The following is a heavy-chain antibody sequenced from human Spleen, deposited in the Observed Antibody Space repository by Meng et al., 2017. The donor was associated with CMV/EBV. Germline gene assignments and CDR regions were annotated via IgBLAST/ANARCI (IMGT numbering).Heavy chain of an antibody. D-gene: IGHD2-21*01. CDR3: TTDLPLFAGHNSYYYGLDV. J-gene: IGHJ6*02. V-gene: IGHV3-15*01. CDR2: IKTETDGGTT. Sequence: GESLKISCAASGFTFSSYSMNWVRQAPGRGLEWVGHIKTETDGGTTDYAVPLKGRFTISRDDSKNTLYLQMNSLKTEDTAVYYCTTDLPLFAGHNSYYYGLDVWGQGTTVTVSS. CDR1: GFTFSSYS.